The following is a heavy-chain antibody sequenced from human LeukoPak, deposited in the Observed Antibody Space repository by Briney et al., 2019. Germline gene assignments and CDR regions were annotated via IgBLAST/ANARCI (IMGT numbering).Heavy chain of an antibody. CDR2: IYTSGST. J-gene: IGHJ4*02. D-gene: IGHD3-22*01. V-gene: IGHV4-4*07. CDR3: ARDQYYYDSSGYSGLDY. CDR1: GGSISSYY. Sequence: SETLSLTCTVSGGSISSYYWSWIRQPAGKGLEWIGRIYTSGSTNYNPSLKSRVTMSVDTSKNQFSLKLSSVTAADTAVYYCARDQYYYDSSGYSGLDYWGQGTLVTVSS.